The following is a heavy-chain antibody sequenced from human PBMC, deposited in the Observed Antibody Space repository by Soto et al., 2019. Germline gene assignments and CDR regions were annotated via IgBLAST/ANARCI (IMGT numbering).Heavy chain of an antibody. Sequence: LRLSCTASGFTVSSSEMNWVRQAPGKGLEWVSYINEDGTTFYADSVKGRFSISRDSAENSLFLQMNSLRADDTAVYYCSRDKGERGAYCMDVWGQGTTVTVSS. CDR2: INEDGTTF. D-gene: IGHD3-16*01. CDR3: SRDKGERGAYCMDV. CDR1: GFTVSSSE. V-gene: IGHV3-48*03. J-gene: IGHJ6*02.